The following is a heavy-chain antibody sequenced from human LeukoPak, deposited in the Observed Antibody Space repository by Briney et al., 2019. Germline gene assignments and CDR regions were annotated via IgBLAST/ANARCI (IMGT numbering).Heavy chain of an antibody. CDR3: ARVGRVGAVAGDHFDY. CDR2: ISSSSSYL. J-gene: IGHJ4*02. V-gene: IGHV3-21*01. Sequence: GGSLRLSCAASGFTFSSYWMSWVRQASGKGLEWVSSISSSSSYLYYADSVKGRCTISSDNAKNSLYLQMNSLRPEDTDVAYYARVGRVGAVAGDHFDYWGQGTLVTVSS. D-gene: IGHD6-19*01. CDR1: GFTFSSYW.